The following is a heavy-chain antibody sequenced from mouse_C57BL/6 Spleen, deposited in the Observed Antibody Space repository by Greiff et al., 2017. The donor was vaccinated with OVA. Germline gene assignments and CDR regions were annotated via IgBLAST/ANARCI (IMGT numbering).Heavy chain of an antibody. CDR3: TTYSNYVPFAY. J-gene: IGHJ3*01. Sequence: VQLQQSGAELVRPGASVKLSCTASGFNIKDDYMHWVKQRPEQGLEWIGWIDPENGDTEYASQFQGKATITADTSSNTAYLQLSSLTSEDTAVYYCTTYSNYVPFAYWGQGTLVTVSA. V-gene: IGHV14-4*01. D-gene: IGHD2-5*01. CDR2: IDPENGDT. CDR1: GFNIKDDY.